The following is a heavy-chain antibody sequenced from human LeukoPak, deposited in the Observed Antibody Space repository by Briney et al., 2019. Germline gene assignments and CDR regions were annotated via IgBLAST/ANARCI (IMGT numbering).Heavy chain of an antibody. CDR3: ARDANGLDDY. J-gene: IGHJ4*02. V-gene: IGHV1-2*02. CDR2: INPNSGDT. CDR1: GYTFTGYY. Sequence: GASVTVSCKASGYTFTGYYMHWVRQAPGQGLEWMGWINPNSGDTNYAQKLQGRVTMTTDTSTSTAYMELRSLRSDDTAVYYCARDANGLDDYWGQGTLVTVSS.